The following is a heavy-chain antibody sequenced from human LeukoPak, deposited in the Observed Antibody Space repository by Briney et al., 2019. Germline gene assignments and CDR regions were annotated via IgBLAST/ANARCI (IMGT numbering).Heavy chain of an antibody. D-gene: IGHD1-26*01. CDR1: GYTFTSYY. J-gene: IGHJ4*02. V-gene: IGHV1-46*01. CDR3: ARQPCSGSYYGPFDY. CDR2: INPSGGST. Sequence: ASVKVSCKASGYTFTSYYMHWVRQAPGQGLEWMGLINPSGGSTSYAQKFQGRVTMTRDMSTSTVYMELSSLRSEDTAVYYCARQPCSGSYYGPFDYWGQGTLVTVSS.